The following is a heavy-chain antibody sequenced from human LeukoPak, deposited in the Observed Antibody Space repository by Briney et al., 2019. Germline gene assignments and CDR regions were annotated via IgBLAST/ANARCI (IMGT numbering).Heavy chain of an antibody. CDR1: GYTFTGYY. CDR3: ARGASRYSSSCGY. D-gene: IGHD6-13*01. J-gene: IGHJ4*02. Sequence: GASVKVSCKASGYTFTGYYMHWVRQAPGQGLEWMGWISAYNGNTNYAQKLQGRVTMTTDASTSTAYMELRSLRSDDTAVYYCARGASRYSSSCGYWGQGTLVTVSS. V-gene: IGHV1-18*04. CDR2: ISAYNGNT.